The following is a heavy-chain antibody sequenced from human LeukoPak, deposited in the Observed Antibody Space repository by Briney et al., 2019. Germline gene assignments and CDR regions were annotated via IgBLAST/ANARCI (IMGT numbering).Heavy chain of an antibody. D-gene: IGHD6-13*01. CDR3: AREGIAAAGDLDY. CDR1: GYTFTRYY. V-gene: IGHV1-2*02. Sequence: ASVKVSCKASGYTFTRYYMHWVRQAPGQGLEWMGWINPNSGGTNYAQKFQGRVTMTRDTSISTAYMELSRLRSDDTAVYYCAREGIAAAGDLDYWGQGTLVTVSS. J-gene: IGHJ4*02. CDR2: INPNSGGT.